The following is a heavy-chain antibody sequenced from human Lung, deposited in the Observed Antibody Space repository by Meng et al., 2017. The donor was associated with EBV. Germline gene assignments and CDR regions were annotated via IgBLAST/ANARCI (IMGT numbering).Heavy chain of an antibody. D-gene: IGHD1-14*01. J-gene: IGHJ4*02. CDR2: TNENGAIT. CDR1: GFSFRSYW. CDR3: SRDLAGSDDY. Sequence: DVLLVGSGEALVQPCGALRLSGAVSGFSFRSYWRHWVPTVPGKGLVWVARTNENGAITTYADSVKGRFPISRDNAKNILYLQMNSLRAEDTAVYYCSRDLAGSDDYWGQGTLVTVSS. V-gene: IGHV3-74*01.